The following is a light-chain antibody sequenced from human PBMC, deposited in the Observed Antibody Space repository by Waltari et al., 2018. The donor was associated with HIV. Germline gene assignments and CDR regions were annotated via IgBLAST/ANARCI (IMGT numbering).Light chain of an antibody. CDR2: QVS. CDR1: PSHLSSLNF. J-gene: IGLJ3*02. CDR3: SSYSPRGFVM. V-gene: IGLV2-14*01. Sequence: HSVLTPPASVSGPPGPSLPISCSGPPSHLSSLNFVSWYQQSPGRAPKLIIFQVSSRPSGISDRFSGSKSGDTASLTISALRTEDEADYFCSSYSPRGFVMFGGGTKVTVL.